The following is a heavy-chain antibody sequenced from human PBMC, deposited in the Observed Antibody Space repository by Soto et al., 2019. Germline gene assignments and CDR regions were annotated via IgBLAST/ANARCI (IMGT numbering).Heavy chain of an antibody. CDR3: ARDKRDFRFLEWSYYFDY. Sequence: QVQLVESGGGVVQPGRSLRLSCAASGFTFSSCAMHWVRQAPGKGLEWMALISYDGSNKYHADPVKGRFTISRDNSKNTLYLPMNSLRAEDTAVYYCARDKRDFRFLEWSYYFDYWGQGTLVTVSS. CDR1: GFTFSSCA. J-gene: IGHJ4*02. CDR2: ISYDGSNK. V-gene: IGHV3-30-3*01. D-gene: IGHD3-3*01.